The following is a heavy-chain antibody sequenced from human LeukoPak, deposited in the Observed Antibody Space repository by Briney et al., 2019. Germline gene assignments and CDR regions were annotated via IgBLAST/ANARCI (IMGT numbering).Heavy chain of an antibody. CDR2: ISSSSSYI. V-gene: IGHV3-21*01. D-gene: IGHD2-2*02. CDR1: GFTFSSYS. Sequence: GGSLRLSCAASGFTFSSYSMNWVRQAPGKGLEWVSSISSSSSYIYYADSVKGRFTISRDNAKNSLYLQMNSLRAEDTAVYYCARDLVPAAILGWDYYYYYGMDVWGQGTTVTVSS. CDR3: ARDLVPAAILGWDYYYYYGMDV. J-gene: IGHJ6*02.